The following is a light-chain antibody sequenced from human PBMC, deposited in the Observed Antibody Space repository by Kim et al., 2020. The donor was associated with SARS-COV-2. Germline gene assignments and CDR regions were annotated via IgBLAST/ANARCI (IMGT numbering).Light chain of an antibody. V-gene: IGLV1-36*01. CDR3: ASWDDSLNSVL. J-gene: IGLJ2*01. CDR1: IANVRNKA. CDR2: YDD. Sequence: QTVTITCSGSIANVRNKAVNWFQQLPGKAPILLIFYDDVRPSGVADRFSGSKSGTAASLAISGLQSEDEADYYCASWDDSLNSVLFGGGTQLTVL.